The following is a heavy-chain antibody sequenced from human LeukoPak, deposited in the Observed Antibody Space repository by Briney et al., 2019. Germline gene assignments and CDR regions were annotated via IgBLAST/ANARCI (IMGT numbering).Heavy chain of an antibody. CDR3: ARDLIYCSGGSCSEGDY. Sequence: GGSLRLSCAASGFTFSSYAMHWVRQAPGKGLEWVAVISYDGSNKYYADSVKGRFTISRDNSKNTLYLQMNSLRAEDTAVYYCARDLIYCSGGSCSEGDYWGQGTLVTVSS. D-gene: IGHD2-15*01. CDR2: ISYDGSNK. V-gene: IGHV3-30*04. J-gene: IGHJ4*02. CDR1: GFTFSSYA.